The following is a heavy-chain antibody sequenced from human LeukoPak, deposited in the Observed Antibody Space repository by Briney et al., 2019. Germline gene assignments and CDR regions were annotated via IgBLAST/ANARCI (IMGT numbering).Heavy chain of an antibody. V-gene: IGHV3-23*01. D-gene: IGHD6-19*01. CDR3: ANFEGTVAGPYNWFDP. Sequence: SGGSLRLSCAASGFTFSSYAMSWVRQAPGMGLEWVSAISASGGNTYYADSVKGRFTISRDNSRSTLYVQMNSLRVDDTAVYYCANFEGTVAGPYNWFDPWGQGTLVTVSS. CDR2: ISASGGNT. CDR1: GFTFSSYA. J-gene: IGHJ5*02.